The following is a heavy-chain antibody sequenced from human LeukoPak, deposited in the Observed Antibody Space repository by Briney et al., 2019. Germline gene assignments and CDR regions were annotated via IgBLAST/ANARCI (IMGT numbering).Heavy chain of an antibody. CDR2: IYYSGST. CDR1: GGSISSNSYY. V-gene: IGHV4-39*07. CDR3: ARAPAALDYFDY. D-gene: IGHD2-2*01. J-gene: IGHJ4*02. Sequence: PSETLSLTCTVSGGSISSNSYYWGWIRQPPGKGLEWIGNIYYSGSTYFNPSLKSRVTISVDTSKNQFSLKLSSVTAADTAVYYCARAPAALDYFDYWGQGTLVTVSS.